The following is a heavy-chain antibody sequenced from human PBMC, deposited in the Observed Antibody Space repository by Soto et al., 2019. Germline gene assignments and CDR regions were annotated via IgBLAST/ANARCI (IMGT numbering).Heavy chain of an antibody. D-gene: IGHD6-13*01. Sequence: QVQLVESGGGVVQPGRSLRLSCAASGFTFSSYAMHWVRQAPGKGLEWVAVISYDGSNKYYADSVKGRFTISRDNSKNTLYLQMNSLRAEDTAVYYCAREGYSSSPTLDIWGQGTMVTVSS. CDR1: GFTFSSYA. CDR3: AREGYSSSPTLDI. V-gene: IGHV3-30-3*01. CDR2: ISYDGSNK. J-gene: IGHJ3*02.